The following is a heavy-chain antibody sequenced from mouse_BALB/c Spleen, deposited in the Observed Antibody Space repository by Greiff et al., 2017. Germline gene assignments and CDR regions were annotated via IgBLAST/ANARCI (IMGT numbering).Heavy chain of an antibody. Sequence: DVKLVASGGGLVQPGGSRKLSCAASGFTFSSFGMHWVRQAPEKGLEWVAYISSGSSTIYYADTVKGRFTITRDNPKNTLFLQMTSLRSEDTTMYYCAREAMDYWGQGTSVTVSS. CDR2: ISSGSSTI. J-gene: IGHJ4*01. V-gene: IGHV5-17*02. CDR1: GFTFSSFG. CDR3: AREAMDY.